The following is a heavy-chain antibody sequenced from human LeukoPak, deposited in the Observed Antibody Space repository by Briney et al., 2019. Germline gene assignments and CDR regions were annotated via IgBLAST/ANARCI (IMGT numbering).Heavy chain of an antibody. CDR3: AKGTYFGELLIDY. J-gene: IGHJ4*02. CDR1: GFTFSTYG. D-gene: IGHD3-10*01. V-gene: IGHV3-30*02. CDR2: IWSDGGNK. Sequence: GGSLRLSCAASGFTFSTYGMHWVRQAPGKGLEWMAVIWSDGGNKYYADYVKGRFTITRDNSKSTLYMQLNSLRADDTAVYYCAKGTYFGELLIDYWGQGTLVTVSS.